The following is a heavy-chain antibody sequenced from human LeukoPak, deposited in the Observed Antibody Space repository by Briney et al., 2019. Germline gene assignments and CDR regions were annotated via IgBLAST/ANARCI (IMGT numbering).Heavy chain of an antibody. D-gene: IGHD6-13*01. J-gene: IGHJ4*02. Sequence: PGGSLRLSCAASGFTSSDSFMSWVRQAPGKGLEWVGRSRNKADSYTAEYAASVKGRFTISRDESKNSLYLQISSLETEDAAVYYCATSSWYRLAYWGQGSLVTVSS. CDR1: GFTSSDSF. CDR2: SRNKADSYTA. CDR3: ATSSWYRLAY. V-gene: IGHV3-72*01.